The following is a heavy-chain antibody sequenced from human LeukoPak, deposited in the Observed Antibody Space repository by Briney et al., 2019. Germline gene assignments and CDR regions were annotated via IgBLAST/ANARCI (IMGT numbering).Heavy chain of an antibody. Sequence: PGGSLRLSCTTSGFTFNTFGMHWVRQAPGKGLEWVAFMPSRGSATYHAESVKGRFTISRDNSKNTLYLQMNSLRAEDTAVYYCAAMASVTTGDYWGQGTLVTVSS. V-gene: IGHV3-30*02. J-gene: IGHJ4*02. CDR2: MPSRGSAT. CDR1: GFTFNTFG. CDR3: AAMASVTTGDY. D-gene: IGHD4-17*01.